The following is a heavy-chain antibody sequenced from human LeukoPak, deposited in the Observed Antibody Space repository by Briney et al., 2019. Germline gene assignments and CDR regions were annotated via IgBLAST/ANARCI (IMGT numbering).Heavy chain of an antibody. Sequence: PGGSLRLSCAASGFTFSTYVMTWVRQAPGKGLEWVSGISGGGGDTYYADSVKGRFTISRDNSENTLYLQMNSLRAEDTAVYYCAKGHASYYYYYMDVWGKGTTVTVSS. D-gene: IGHD3-16*01. V-gene: IGHV3-23*01. CDR3: AKGHASYYYYYMDV. CDR2: ISGGGGDT. J-gene: IGHJ6*03. CDR1: GFTFSTYV.